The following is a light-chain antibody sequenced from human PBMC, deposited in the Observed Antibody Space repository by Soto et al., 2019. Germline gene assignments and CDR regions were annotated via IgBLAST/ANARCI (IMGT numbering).Light chain of an antibody. Sequence: EIALTQSPGTLSLSPEPRATLSCRASQSVSSSYLAWYQQKPGQGPRLLIYGAASRANGIHDRFSGSGSGTDVTLTISRVESEDLAVDYCQQFRGSRPYAFGRGTKLEMK. CDR3: QQFRGSRPYA. CDR2: GAA. J-gene: IGKJ2*01. CDR1: QSVSSSY. V-gene: IGKV3-20*01.